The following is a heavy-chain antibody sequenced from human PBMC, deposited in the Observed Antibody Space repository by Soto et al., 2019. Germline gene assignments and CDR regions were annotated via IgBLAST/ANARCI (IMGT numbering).Heavy chain of an antibody. CDR2: IWDDGTNK. D-gene: IGHD3-3*01. CDR3: ARIFESYGMDV. Sequence: GGSLRLSCAASGFTFRSYGFHWVRQAPGKGLEWVAVIWDDGTNKYYAESVKGRFTISRDNDKNMVYLQMNSLRVEDTAVYYCARIFESYGMDVWGQGTTVTVSS. J-gene: IGHJ6*02. CDR1: GFTFRSYG. V-gene: IGHV3-33*01.